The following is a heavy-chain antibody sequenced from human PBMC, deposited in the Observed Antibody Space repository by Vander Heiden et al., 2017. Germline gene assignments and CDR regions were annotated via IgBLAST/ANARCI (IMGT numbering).Heavy chain of an antibody. V-gene: IGHV3-9*01. CDR3: AKGGWRYYDSSGYSDY. Sequence: EVQLVESGGGLVQPGRSLRLSCAASGFTFDDYAMHWVRQAPGKGLEWVSGISWNSGSIGYADSVKGRFTISRDNAKNSLYLQMNSLRAEDTALYYCAKGGWRYYDSSGYSDYWGQGTLVTVSS. J-gene: IGHJ4*02. CDR2: ISWNSGSI. CDR1: GFTFDDYA. D-gene: IGHD3-22*01.